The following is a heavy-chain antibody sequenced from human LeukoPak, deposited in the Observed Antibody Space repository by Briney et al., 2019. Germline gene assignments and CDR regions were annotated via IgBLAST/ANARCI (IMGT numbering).Heavy chain of an antibody. CDR1: GYTFSRYW. V-gene: IGHV3-7*01. Sequence: GGSLRLSCAASGYTFSRYWMSWVRQAPGKGLEWVANIKQDGSEKHYVDSVKGRFSISRDNAKNSLYLQMNSLRAEDTAVYYCARLVVVPAALQGGSRYFDYWGQGTLVTVSS. CDR2: IKQDGSEK. D-gene: IGHD2-2*01. J-gene: IGHJ4*02. CDR3: ARLVVVPAALQGGSRYFDY.